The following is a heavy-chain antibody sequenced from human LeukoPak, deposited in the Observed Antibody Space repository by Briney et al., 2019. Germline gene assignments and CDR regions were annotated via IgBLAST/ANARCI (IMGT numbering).Heavy chain of an antibody. D-gene: IGHD7-27*01. V-gene: IGHV3-30*12. Sequence: GGSLRLSCAASGFTFSTYGMHGVRQAPGKGLEWVAVIVNDGSIEKYADAVRGRFTISRDNSKNTLYLQMNSLRAEDTAVYYCARDSITGDNSLDYWGRGTLVTVSS. CDR3: ARDSITGDNSLDY. CDR1: GFTFSTYG. J-gene: IGHJ4*02. CDR2: IVNDGSIE.